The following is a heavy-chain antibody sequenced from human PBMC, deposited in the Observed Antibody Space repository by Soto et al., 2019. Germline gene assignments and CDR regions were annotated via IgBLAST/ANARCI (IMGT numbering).Heavy chain of an antibody. CDR2: MSPNSGAT. CDR3: ARGVDAGVDV. V-gene: IGHV1-8*01. Sequence: ALVKVSCKASGYTFTTYDINWVRQATGQGLEWMGWMSPNSGATGYAQKFQGRVTMTRDTSISTAYMELSNLRSEDTAIYYCARGVDAGVDVWGQGTTVTVSS. J-gene: IGHJ6*02. CDR1: GYTFTTYD. D-gene: IGHD1-1*01.